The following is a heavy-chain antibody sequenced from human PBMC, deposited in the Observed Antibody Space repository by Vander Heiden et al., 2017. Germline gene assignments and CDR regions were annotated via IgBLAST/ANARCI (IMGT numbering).Heavy chain of an antibody. D-gene: IGHD3-22*01. V-gene: IGHV4-4*07. Sequence: QVQLQESAPGLVRPSETMSITFAVSGGYMGNYYWTWLRQPSGKALEWLGRIYTGGSTNYNPSLKSRVTMSVATSKNQFSLKLTSVTAADTAVYYCVGNYYDSRGYYFIDSWGQGTLVTVS. CDR2: IYTGGST. CDR1: GGYMGNYY. J-gene: IGHJ4*02. CDR3: VGNYYDSRGYYFIDS.